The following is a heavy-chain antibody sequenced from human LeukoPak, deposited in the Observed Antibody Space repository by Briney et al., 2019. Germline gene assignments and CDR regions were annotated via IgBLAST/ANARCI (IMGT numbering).Heavy chain of an antibody. J-gene: IGHJ4*02. V-gene: IGHV3-30-3*01. Sequence: PGGSLRLSCAASGFTFSSYAMHWVRQAPGKGLEWVAVISYDGSNKYYADSVKGRFTISRDNSKNTLYLQMNSLRAEDTAVYYCARLDYYDSSNFDDGGQGTLVTVSS. CDR2: ISYDGSNK. CDR1: GFTFSSYA. D-gene: IGHD3-22*01. CDR3: ARLDYYDSSNFDD.